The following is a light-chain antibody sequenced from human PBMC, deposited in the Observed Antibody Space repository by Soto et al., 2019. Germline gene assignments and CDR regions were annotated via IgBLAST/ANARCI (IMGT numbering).Light chain of an antibody. CDR1: QNIDNL. Sequence: DIQMTQSPSTLCASVGDSVTITCRASQNIDNLLAWYQQKPGQAPKVVIFDGSRLETGVPSRFSGSGSGTGFTFTISSLQPEDFATYYCQQYESLPLTFGQGTRLEIK. V-gene: IGKV1-5*01. J-gene: IGKJ5*01. CDR3: QQYESLPLT. CDR2: DGS.